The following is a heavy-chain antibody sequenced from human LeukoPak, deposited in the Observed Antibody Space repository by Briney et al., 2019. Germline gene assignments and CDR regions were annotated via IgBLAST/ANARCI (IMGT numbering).Heavy chain of an antibody. CDR3: ASRRNSIAAIPDDAFDI. J-gene: IGHJ3*02. V-gene: IGHV4-59*01. D-gene: IGHD6-6*01. CDR1: GGSISSYY. Sequence: SETLSLTCTVAGGSISSYYWSWIRQSPGKGLESIGYIYYSESTYYKPSLKSRVTISVDTSKNQFSLKLSSVTAADTAVYYCASRRNSIAAIPDDAFDIWGQGTMVTVSS. CDR2: IYYSEST.